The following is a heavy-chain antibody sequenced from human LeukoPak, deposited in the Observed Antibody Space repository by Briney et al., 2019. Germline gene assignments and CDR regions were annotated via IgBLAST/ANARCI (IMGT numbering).Heavy chain of an antibody. Sequence: ASVKVSCKASGYTFTGYYIHWVRQVPGQGLEWMGWVNTKIEATHYPPKFQGRVTMTSDTSINTVYMEMSSLTSDDSGLYYCARRLVGAPYFFDYWGQGALVTVSS. V-gene: IGHV1-2*02. J-gene: IGHJ4*02. CDR1: GYTFTGYY. CDR3: ARRLVGAPYFFDY. CDR2: VNTKIEAT. D-gene: IGHD1-26*01.